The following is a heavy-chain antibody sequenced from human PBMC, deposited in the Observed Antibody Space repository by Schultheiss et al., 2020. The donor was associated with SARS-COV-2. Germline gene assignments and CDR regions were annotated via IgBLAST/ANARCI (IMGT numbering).Heavy chain of an antibody. J-gene: IGHJ4*02. Sequence: GGSLRLSCAASGFTFSSYAMHWVRQAPGKGLEWVAVISYDGSNKYYADSVKGRFTISRDLSQNTVYLQMNSLGTEDTAVYYCARALMNSYYHFDYWGQGTLVTVSS. D-gene: IGHD1-26*01. CDR2: ISYDGSNK. CDR1: GFTFSSYA. V-gene: IGHV3-30*04. CDR3: ARALMNSYYHFDY.